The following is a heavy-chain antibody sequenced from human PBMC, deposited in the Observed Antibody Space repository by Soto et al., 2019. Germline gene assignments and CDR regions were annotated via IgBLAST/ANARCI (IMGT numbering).Heavy chain of an antibody. CDR2: ISSSSNNI. CDR3: ARGITYCWFDP. D-gene: IGHD3-10*01. CDR1: GFTFSNYA. J-gene: IGHJ5*02. Sequence: GGSLRLSCAASGFTFSNYAMIWVRQAPAKGLEWVSYISSSSNNIYYADSVKGRFTISRDNAKNSLYLQMNSLRAEDTAVYYCARGITYCWFDPWGQGTLVTVSS. V-gene: IGHV3-48*01.